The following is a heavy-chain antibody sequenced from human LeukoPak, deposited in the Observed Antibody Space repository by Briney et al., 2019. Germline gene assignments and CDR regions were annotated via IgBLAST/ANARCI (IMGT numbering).Heavy chain of an antibody. CDR2: IFYTGGT. CDR3: ARHFKGYGSGTYDKDNWFDP. Sequence: SETLSLTCTVSGGSISSDASYWGWIRQTPGRGLEWLASIFYTGGTYYNPSLQSRVTISVDTSKNQFSLEVTSVTAADTAVYYCARHFKGYGSGTYDKDNWFDPWGQGILVTVSS. J-gene: IGHJ5*02. D-gene: IGHD3-10*01. CDR1: GGSISSDASY. V-gene: IGHV4-39*01.